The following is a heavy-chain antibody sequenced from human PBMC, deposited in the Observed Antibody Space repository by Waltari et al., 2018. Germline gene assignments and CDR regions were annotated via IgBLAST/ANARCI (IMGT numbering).Heavy chain of an antibody. Sequence: EVQLVQSGAEVKKPGESLKISCKGSGYSFTSYWIGWVRQMPGKGLEWMGINYPVDSDTGYSPSFQGQVTISADKSISTAYLQWSSLKASDTAMYYCARHGGVVVAATDNWFDPWGQGTLVTVSS. CDR1: GYSFTSYW. CDR3: ARHGGVVVAATDNWFDP. J-gene: IGHJ5*02. CDR2: NYPVDSDT. D-gene: IGHD2-15*01. V-gene: IGHV5-51*01.